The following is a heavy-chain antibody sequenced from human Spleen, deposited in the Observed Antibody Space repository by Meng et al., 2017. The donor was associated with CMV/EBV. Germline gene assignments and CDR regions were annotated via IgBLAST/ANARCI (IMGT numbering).Heavy chain of an antibody. V-gene: IGHV3-74*01. D-gene: IGHD1-1*01. CDR2: INSDDNST. J-gene: IGHJ6*01. CDR3: AKRLPYYGMDV. CDR1: GFTFSSYW. Sequence: GESLKISCAASGFTFSSYWMHWVRQAPGKGLVWVSRINSDDNSTRYADSVKGRFTASRDNAKNTLYLQMNSLRAEDTAIYYCAKRLPYYGMDVWGQGTAVTVSS.